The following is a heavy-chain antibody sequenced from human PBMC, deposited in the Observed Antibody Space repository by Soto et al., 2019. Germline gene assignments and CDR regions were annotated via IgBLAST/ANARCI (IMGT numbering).Heavy chain of an antibody. J-gene: IGHJ4*02. D-gene: IGHD6-19*01. CDR3: ERGSEWLVTWDFDY. Sequence: QVQLVESGGGVVQPGTSLRLSCAASGFTFSGYGVHWVRQAPGKGLEWVATISYDETATYYSDSVKGRFTISRDNSKNTLFLQMNSLRAEDTAMYYGERGSEWLVTWDFDYWGQGTLVTVS. V-gene: IGHV3-30*03. CDR1: GFTFSGYG. CDR2: ISYDETAT.